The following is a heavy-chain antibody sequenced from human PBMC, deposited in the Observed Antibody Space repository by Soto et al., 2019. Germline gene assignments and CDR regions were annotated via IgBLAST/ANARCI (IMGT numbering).Heavy chain of an antibody. CDR3: AREASSGWSGGDDAFDI. V-gene: IGHV3-53*01. J-gene: IGHJ3*02. D-gene: IGHD6-19*01. CDR2: IYSGGST. CDR1: GFTVSSNY. Sequence: GGSLRLSCTASGFTVSSNYMSWVRQAPGKGLEWVSVIYSGGSTYYADSVKGRFTISRDNSKNTLYLQMNSLRAEDTAVYYCAREASSGWSGGDDAFDIWGQGTMVTVSS.